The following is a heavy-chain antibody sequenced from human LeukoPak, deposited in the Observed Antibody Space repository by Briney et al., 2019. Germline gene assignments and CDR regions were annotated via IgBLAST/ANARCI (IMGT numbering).Heavy chain of an antibody. CDR1: GFTFSSYS. CDR2: ISSSSSYI. V-gene: IGHV3-21*01. J-gene: IGHJ4*02. Sequence: GGSLRLSCAASGFTFSSYSMNWVRQAPGKGLEWVSSISSSSSYIYYADSVKGRFTISRDNAKNSLYLQMNSLKAEDTAVYYCARSWGVVGHPYYFDFWGQGTLVTVSS. D-gene: IGHD2-21*01. CDR3: ARSWGVVGHPYYFDF.